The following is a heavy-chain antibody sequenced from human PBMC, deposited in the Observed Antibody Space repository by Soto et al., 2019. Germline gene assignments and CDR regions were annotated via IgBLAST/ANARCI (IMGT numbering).Heavy chain of an antibody. V-gene: IGHV4-30-2*01. CDR3: ARDYSSWLDP. Sequence: SETLSLTCAVSGGSISSGGYSWSWIRQPPGKGLEWIGYIYHSGSTYYNPSLKSRVTISVDRSKNQFSLKLSSVTAADTAVYYCARDYSSWLDPWGQGTLVTVSS. CDR2: IYHSGST. CDR1: GGSISSGGYS. D-gene: IGHD4-4*01. J-gene: IGHJ5*02.